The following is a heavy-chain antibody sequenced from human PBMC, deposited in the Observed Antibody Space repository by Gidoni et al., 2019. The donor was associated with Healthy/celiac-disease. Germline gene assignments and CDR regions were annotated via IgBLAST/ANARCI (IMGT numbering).Heavy chain of an antibody. V-gene: IGHV3-30*18. CDR2: ISYDGSNK. CDR3: AKDGHSSSHFDY. Sequence: QVQLVESGGGVVQPGRSLRLSCAASGFTFSSYGMHWVRQAPGKGLEWVAVISYDGSNKYYADSVKGRFTISRDNSKNTLYLQMNSLRAEDTAVYYCAKDGHSSSHFDYWGQGTLVTVSS. CDR1: GFTFSSYG. J-gene: IGHJ4*02. D-gene: IGHD6-13*01.